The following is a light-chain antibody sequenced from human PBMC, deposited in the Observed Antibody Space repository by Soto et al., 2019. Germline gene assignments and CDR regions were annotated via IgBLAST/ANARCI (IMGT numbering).Light chain of an antibody. CDR1: QSVRNN. J-gene: IGKJ1*01. Sequence: DIQMSQSPSSLSASVGDRVTITCRASQSVRNNVNWYQQKPGKAPKLLISTASSLRSGVPSRFSGSGSGTTFTLTISRLEPEDFAVYYCQQYGSSGTFGQGTKVDNK. V-gene: IGKV1-39*01. CDR3: QQYGSSGT. CDR2: TAS.